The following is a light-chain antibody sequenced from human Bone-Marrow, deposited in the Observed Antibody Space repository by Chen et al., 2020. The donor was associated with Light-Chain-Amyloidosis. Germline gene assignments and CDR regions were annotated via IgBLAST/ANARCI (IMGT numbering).Light chain of an antibody. CDR2: EDD. CDR3: QSYQGSSQGV. CDR1: SGSIATNY. Sequence: NFMLTQPHSVSESPGKTVIISCTRSSGSIATNYVQWYQQRPGSSPTTVIYEDDQRPSGVTDRFSGSIARSSNPAPLTISGLKTEDEADYYCQSYQGSSQGVFGGGTKLTV. J-gene: IGLJ3*02. V-gene: IGLV6-57*01.